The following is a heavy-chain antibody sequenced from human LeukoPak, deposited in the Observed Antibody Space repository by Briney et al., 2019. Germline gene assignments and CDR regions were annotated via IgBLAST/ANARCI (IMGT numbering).Heavy chain of an antibody. CDR3: ARHRMGGRCLRAQCPFDI. V-gene: IGHV4-39*01. Sequence: SETLSLTCTVSGGSISSSSYYWGWIRRPPGKGLEWIGSIYYSGSTYYNPSRKSRVTISVDTSKNQFSLKLSSVTAADTAVYYCARHRMGGRCLRAQCPFDIWGQGTMVTVSS. J-gene: IGHJ3*02. D-gene: IGHD3-16*01. CDR2: IYYSGST. CDR1: GGSISSSSYY.